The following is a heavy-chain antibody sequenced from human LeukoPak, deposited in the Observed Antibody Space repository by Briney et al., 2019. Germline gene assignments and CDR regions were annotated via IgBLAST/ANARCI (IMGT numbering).Heavy chain of an antibody. V-gene: IGHV3-74*01. CDR1: GFTFSSYS. D-gene: IGHD5-12*01. J-gene: IGHJ4*02. CDR3: ARDRGYSPDY. CDR2: INTDGSST. Sequence: GGSLRLSCAASGFTFSSYSINWVRQAPGKGLVWVSHINTDGSSTTYADSVKGRFTISRDNAKNTLYLQMNSLRAEDTAVYYCARDRGYSPDYWGQGTLVTVSS.